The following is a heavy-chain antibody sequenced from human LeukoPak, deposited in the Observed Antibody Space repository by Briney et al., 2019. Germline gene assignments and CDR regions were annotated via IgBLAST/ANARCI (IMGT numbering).Heavy chain of an antibody. CDR1: GYTFTGYY. CDR3: ARDPYCSSTSCYNTYFDY. J-gene: IGHJ4*02. Sequence: GASVKVSCKASGYTFTGYYMHWVRQAPGQGLERMGWINPNSGGTNYAQKFQGRVTMTRDTSISTAYMELSRLRSDDTAVYYCARDPYCSSTSCYNTYFDYWGQGTLVTVSS. D-gene: IGHD2-2*02. CDR2: INPNSGGT. V-gene: IGHV1-2*02.